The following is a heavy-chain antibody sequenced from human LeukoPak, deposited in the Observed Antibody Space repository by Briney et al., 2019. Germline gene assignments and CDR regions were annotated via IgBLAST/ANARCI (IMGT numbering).Heavy chain of an antibody. CDR1: GGSFSGYY. CDR2: INHSGST. Sequence: PSETLSLTCAVYGGSFSGYYWSWIRQPPGKGLEWIGEINHSGSTNYNPSLKSRVTISVDTSKNQFSLKLSSVTAADTAVYYCARGRRGGIVLMVYATKKYNWFDPWGQGTLVTVSS. D-gene: IGHD2-8*01. CDR3: ARGRRGGIVLMVYATKKYNWFDP. J-gene: IGHJ5*02. V-gene: IGHV4-34*01.